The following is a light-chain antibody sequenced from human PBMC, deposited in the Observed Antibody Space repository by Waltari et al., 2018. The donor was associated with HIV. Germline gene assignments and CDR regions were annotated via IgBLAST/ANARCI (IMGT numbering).Light chain of an antibody. V-gene: IGLV2-23*01. CDR2: AGS. CDR1: SSDIGSYNL. J-gene: IGLJ1*01. CDR3: YSYAGSRTGYV. Sequence: QSALTQPASVSGSPGQSITISCTGTSSDIGSYNLVSWYQQHPGKAPKLMIYAGSKRPSGVSNRFSGSKAGNTAALAISGLQAEDEADYYCYSYAGSRTGYVFGTGTKVTVL.